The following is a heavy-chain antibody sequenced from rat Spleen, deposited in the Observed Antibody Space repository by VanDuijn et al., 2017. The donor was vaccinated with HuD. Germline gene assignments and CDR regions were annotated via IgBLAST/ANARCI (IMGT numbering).Heavy chain of an antibody. CDR2: IKDKSNNYAT. D-gene: IGHD1-1*01. CDR1: GFTFSTAW. J-gene: IGHJ2*01. V-gene: IGHV6-6*01. Sequence: EVQVLESGGGLVQPGNSLKLSCATSGFTFSTAWMYWYRQFPEKRLEWVARIKDKSNNYATDYTESVKGRFTISRDDFKSSIYLQMNNLKEEDTAIYYGARGYYSGSYYFDYWGQGVMVTVSS. CDR3: ARGYYSGSYYFDY.